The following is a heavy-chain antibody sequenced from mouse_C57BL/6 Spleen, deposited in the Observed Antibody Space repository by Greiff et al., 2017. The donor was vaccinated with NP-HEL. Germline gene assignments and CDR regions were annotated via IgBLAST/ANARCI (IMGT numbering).Heavy chain of an antibody. CDR3: ASIYDGYYPVAY. Sequence: ESGPGLVKPSQSLSLPCSVTGYSLTSGYYWNWIRQFPGHKLEWMGYLSYDGSNNYNPSLKNRISITRDTSKNQLFLKLNSVTTEDTATYYCASIYDGYYPVAYWGQGTLVTVSA. J-gene: IGHJ3*01. D-gene: IGHD2-3*01. CDR2: LSYDGSN. V-gene: IGHV3-6*01. CDR1: GYSLTSGYY.